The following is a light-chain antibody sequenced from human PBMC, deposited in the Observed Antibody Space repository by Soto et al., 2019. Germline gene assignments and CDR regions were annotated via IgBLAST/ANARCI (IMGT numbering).Light chain of an antibody. CDR2: DAS. Sequence: GDRVTITCRASQGISSALAWYQQKPGQAPKLLIYDASSLASGVPSRVSGSGSGTDFTLTISSLQPEDFSTYYCQQFHSDLITFRQGTRLELK. CDR1: QGISSA. V-gene: IGKV1-13*02. CDR3: QQFHSDLIT. J-gene: IGKJ5*01.